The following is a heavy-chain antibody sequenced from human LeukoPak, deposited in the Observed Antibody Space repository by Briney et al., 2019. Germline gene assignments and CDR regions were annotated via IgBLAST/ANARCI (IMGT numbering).Heavy chain of an antibody. CDR2: ISGSGGST. D-gene: IGHD3-3*01. CDR3: ASPSYYDFWSGYHY. J-gene: IGHJ4*02. V-gene: IGHV3-23*01. Sequence: PGGSLRLSCAASGFTFSSYAMSWVRQAPGKGLEWVSSISGSGGSTYYADSVKGRFTISGIKSKNTLYLQMNSLRAEDIAVYYCASPSYYDFWSGYHYWGQGTLVTVSS. CDR1: GFTFSSYA.